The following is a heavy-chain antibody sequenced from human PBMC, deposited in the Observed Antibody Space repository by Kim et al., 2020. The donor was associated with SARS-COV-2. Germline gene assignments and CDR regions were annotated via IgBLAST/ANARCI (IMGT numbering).Heavy chain of an antibody. V-gene: IGHV1-69*04. Sequence: QKFQGRVTITPDKSTSTAYMELGSLRSEDTAVYYCARDEGGSGYSYAVGSWGQGTLVTVSS. J-gene: IGHJ5*02. D-gene: IGHD5-18*01. CDR3: ARDEGGSGYSYAVGS.